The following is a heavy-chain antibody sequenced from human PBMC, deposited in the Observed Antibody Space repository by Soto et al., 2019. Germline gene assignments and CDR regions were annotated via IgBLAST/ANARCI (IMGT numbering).Heavy chain of an antibody. Sequence: GGSLRLSCAASGFTFSSYEMNWVRQAPGKGLEWVSYISSSGSTIFYADSVKGRFTISRDNAKNSLYLQMNSLRAEDTAVYYCARDDGLGLAPYYGMDVCGQGTTVTVSS. D-gene: IGHD3-10*01. V-gene: IGHV3-48*03. CDR1: GFTFSSYE. J-gene: IGHJ6*02. CDR3: ARDDGLGLAPYYGMDV. CDR2: ISSSGSTI.